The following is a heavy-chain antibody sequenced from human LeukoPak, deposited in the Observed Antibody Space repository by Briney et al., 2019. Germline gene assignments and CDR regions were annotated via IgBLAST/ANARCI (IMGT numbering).Heavy chain of an antibody. CDR1: GFTFSSYA. Sequence: GRSLRLSCAASGFTFSSYAMHWVRQAPGKGLEWVAVISYDGSNKYYADSVKGRFTISRDNSKNTLYLQMNSLRAEDTAVYYRARDLRFLEWLPPGGGGMDVWGQGTTVTVSS. CDR3: ARDLRFLEWLPPGGGGMDV. V-gene: IGHV3-30-3*01. J-gene: IGHJ6*02. CDR2: ISYDGSNK. D-gene: IGHD3-3*01.